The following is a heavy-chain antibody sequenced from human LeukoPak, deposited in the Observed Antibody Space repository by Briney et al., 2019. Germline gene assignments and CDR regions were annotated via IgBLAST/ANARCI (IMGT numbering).Heavy chain of an antibody. CDR3: AKALGIVVVPAAIQGGDAFDI. V-gene: IGHV3-30*02. CDR1: GFTFSSYG. Sequence: GGSLRLSCAASGFTFSSYGMHWVRQAPGKGLEWVAFIRYDGSNKYYADSVKGRFTISRDNSKNTLYLQMNSLRAEDTAVYYCAKALGIVVVPAAIQGGDAFDIWGQGTMVTVSS. CDR2: IRYDGSNK. J-gene: IGHJ3*02. D-gene: IGHD2-2*02.